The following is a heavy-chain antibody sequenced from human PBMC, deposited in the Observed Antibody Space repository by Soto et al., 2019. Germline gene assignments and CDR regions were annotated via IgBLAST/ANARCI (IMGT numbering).Heavy chain of an antibody. D-gene: IGHD3-10*01. CDR3: ARARVDYYGSGSYSFDY. CDR1: GYTFTSYA. CDR2: INAGNGNT. V-gene: IGHV1-3*01. Sequence: GASVKVSCKASGYTFTSYAMHWVRQAPGQRLEWMGWINAGNGNTKYSQKFQGRVTITRDTSASTAYMELSSLRSEDTTVYYCARARVDYYGSGSYSFDYWGQGTLVTVSS. J-gene: IGHJ4*02.